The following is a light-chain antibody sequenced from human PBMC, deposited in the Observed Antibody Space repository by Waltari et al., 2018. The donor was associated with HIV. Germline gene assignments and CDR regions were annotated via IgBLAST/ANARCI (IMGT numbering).Light chain of an antibody. V-gene: IGLV1-44*01. CDR1: NSNLPRHG. CDR3: AAWDDALGGQGV. Sequence: QSVLTQPPSVSATPGQTVPISCSESNSNLPRHGVNWFQQLPGRAPKRLIYRNNNRPAGVPDRFSGSRSGTSASLAIRWLQSEDEADYYCAAWDDALGGQGVFGGGTKLTVL. J-gene: IGLJ3*02. CDR2: RNN.